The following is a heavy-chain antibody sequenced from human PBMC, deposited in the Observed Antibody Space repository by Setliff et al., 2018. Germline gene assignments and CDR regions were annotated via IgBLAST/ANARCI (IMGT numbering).Heavy chain of an antibody. J-gene: IGHJ4*02. CDR2: TNPASGTT. CDR1: GYIFTDYF. Sequence: ASVKVSCKASGYIFTDYFIHWVRQAPGQGLECMGWTNPASGTTQFTDKFQGRITVTSDTPISTVYMELSGLRRDDTAIYFCARVLAADTYQDYWGQGTLVTVSS. CDR3: ARVLAADTYQDY. V-gene: IGHV1-2*02. D-gene: IGHD2-21*01.